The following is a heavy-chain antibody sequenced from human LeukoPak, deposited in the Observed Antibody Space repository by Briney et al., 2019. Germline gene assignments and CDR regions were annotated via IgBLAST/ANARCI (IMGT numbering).Heavy chain of an antibody. CDR2: ISSSSSTI. J-gene: IGHJ4*02. Sequence: PGGSLRLSCAASGFTFSRYSMKWVRQAPGKGVEGGSYISSSSSTIYYADSVKGRFTISRDNAKNSLYLQMNSLRAEDTAVYYCARARESILIVGTYYFDYWGQGTLVTVSS. CDR3: ARARESILIVGTYYFDY. V-gene: IGHV3-48*01. D-gene: IGHD1-26*01. CDR1: GFTFSRYS.